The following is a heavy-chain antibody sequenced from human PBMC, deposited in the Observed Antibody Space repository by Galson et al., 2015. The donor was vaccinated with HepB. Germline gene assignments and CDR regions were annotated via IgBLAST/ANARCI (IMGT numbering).Heavy chain of an antibody. V-gene: IGHV4-39*07. CDR3: ASGAKTYAFDI. J-gene: IGHJ3*02. Sequence: QVQLQESGPGLVKPSETLSLTCTVSGGSISSSSYYWGWIRQPPGKGLEWIGSIYYSGSTYYNPSLKSRVTISVDTSKNQFSLKLSSVTAADTAVYYCASGAKTYAFDIWGQGTMVTVSS. D-gene: IGHD4/OR15-4a*01. CDR1: GGSISSSSYY. CDR2: IYYSGST.